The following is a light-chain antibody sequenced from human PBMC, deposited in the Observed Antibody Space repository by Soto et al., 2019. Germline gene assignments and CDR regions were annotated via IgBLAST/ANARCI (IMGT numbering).Light chain of an antibody. J-gene: IGKJ4*01. CDR1: QDISNY. Sequence: DIQMTQSPSSLSASVGDRVTITCQASQDISNYLNWYQQKPGKAPKLLIYDASNLETGVPSRFSGSGSGTDFTFTISSLQPEDIETYYCQQYDNLPRTFGGGTKVDIK. CDR3: QQYDNLPRT. CDR2: DAS. V-gene: IGKV1-33*01.